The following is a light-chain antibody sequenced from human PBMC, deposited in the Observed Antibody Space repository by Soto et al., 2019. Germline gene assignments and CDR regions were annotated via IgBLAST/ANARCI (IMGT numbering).Light chain of an antibody. CDR1: QSVSSY. CDR3: QQYGYSPIT. V-gene: IGKV3-20*01. J-gene: IGKJ5*01. Sequence: EIALTQPPATLSLSPGERATLPCRASQSVSSYLAWYQQKDGQAPRLLIYAASSRATGIPDRFSGSGSGTDFTLTIDGLEPEDFVVYYCQQYGYSPITFGQGTRLEI. CDR2: AAS.